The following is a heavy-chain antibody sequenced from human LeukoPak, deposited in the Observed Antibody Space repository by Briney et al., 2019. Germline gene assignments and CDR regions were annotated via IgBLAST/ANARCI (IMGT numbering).Heavy chain of an antibody. CDR1: GVSISTNTW. V-gene: IGHV4-4*02. CDR3: AREIFGARAFEY. D-gene: IGHD3-3*01. CDR2: IFHSEST. Sequence: PSETLSLTCAVSGVSISTNTWWSWVRQPPGKRLQWIGEIFHSESTNYNPSLQSRLTISLDKSKNQFSLRLTSMTAADTAVYYCAREIFGARAFEYWGQGILVTVSS. J-gene: IGHJ4*02.